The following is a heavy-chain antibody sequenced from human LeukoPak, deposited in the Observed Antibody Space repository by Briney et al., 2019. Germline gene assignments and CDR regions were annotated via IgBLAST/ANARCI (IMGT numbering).Heavy chain of an antibody. Sequence: GGSLRLSCAASGFRFSDYSMNWVRQAPGKGLEWISYIGISSGNTNYADSVKGRFTISGDKAKNSLYLQMNSLRVEGTAVYYCARDYKYAFDNWGQGTLVTVSS. D-gene: IGHD5-24*01. CDR3: ARDYKYAFDN. J-gene: IGHJ4*02. V-gene: IGHV3-48*01. CDR2: IGISSGNT. CDR1: GFRFSDYS.